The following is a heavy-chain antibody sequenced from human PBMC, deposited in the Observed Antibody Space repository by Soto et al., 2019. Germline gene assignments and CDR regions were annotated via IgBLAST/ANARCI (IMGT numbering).Heavy chain of an antibody. CDR1: GLTFSNST. CDR3: ASRALCGADCYLFED. J-gene: IGHJ4*02. D-gene: IGHD2-21*02. Sequence: PXGCLRLSWAASGLTFSNSTMVGVRQAPGKGLEWVSKINYSGSNIYYSKSVKGRFTISRDNAKNSLSLQMNSLTDEDTAIYYCASRALCGADCYLFEDWGPGTLVTVSS. CDR2: INYSGSNI. V-gene: IGHV3-48*02.